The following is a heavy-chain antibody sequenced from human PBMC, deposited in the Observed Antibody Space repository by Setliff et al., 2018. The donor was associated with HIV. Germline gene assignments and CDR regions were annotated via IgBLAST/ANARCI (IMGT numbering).Heavy chain of an antibody. J-gene: IGHJ4*02. D-gene: IGHD1-26*01. CDR3: ARAWAPTGRRPYFFDY. CDR1: GFTFSSYW. CDR2: INSDGSIT. V-gene: IGHV3-74*01. Sequence: SLRLSCAASGFTFSSYWMHWVRQAPGKGLVWVSRINSDGSITSFADSVKGRFTISRDNAKNTLYLQMNSLRAEDTAVYYCARAWAPTGRRPYFFDYWGQGTLVTVSS.